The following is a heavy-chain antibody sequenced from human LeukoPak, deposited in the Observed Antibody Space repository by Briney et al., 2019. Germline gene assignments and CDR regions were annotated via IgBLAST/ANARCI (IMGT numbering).Heavy chain of an antibody. CDR1: GGSISNYY. V-gene: IGHV4-4*07. J-gene: IGHJ3*02. CDR2: KYARGSS. CDR3: ARGRYCSADICTGGDSFDI. D-gene: IGHD2-15*01. Sequence: SETLSLTCTVSGGSISNYYWSWIRQPAGKGLEWIGRKYARGSSNYNPPVQSRVTMSVDTSKNQFSLKLRSVTAADTAVYYCARGRYCSADICTGGDSFDIWGQGTMVSVS.